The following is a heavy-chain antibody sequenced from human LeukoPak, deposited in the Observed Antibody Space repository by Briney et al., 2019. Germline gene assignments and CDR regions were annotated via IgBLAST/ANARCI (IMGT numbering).Heavy chain of an antibody. J-gene: IGHJ6*03. Sequence: ASVKVSCKASGYTFTGYYMHWVRQAPGQGLEWMGWMNPNSGNTGYAQKFQGRVTMTRNTSISTAYMELSSLRSEDTAVYYCARADVAYYYYMDVWGKGTTVTISS. CDR2: MNPNSGNT. V-gene: IGHV1-8*02. D-gene: IGHD5-12*01. CDR1: GYTFTGYY. CDR3: ARADVAYYYYMDV.